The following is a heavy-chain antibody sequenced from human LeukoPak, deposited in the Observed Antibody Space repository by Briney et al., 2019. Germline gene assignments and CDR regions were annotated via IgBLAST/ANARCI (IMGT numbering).Heavy chain of an antibody. CDR3: ATEYFYDAGGFYHDY. Sequence: GGSLRLSCAASGFTFSNYGMHWVRQAPGKGLEWVAVISYDGNNEYYEDSVKGRFTISRGNSKNTVYLQMNSPRAEDTAVYYCATEYFYDAGGFYHDYWGQGTLVTVSS. D-gene: IGHD3-22*01. J-gene: IGHJ4*02. CDR2: ISYDGNNE. V-gene: IGHV3-30*03. CDR1: GFTFSNYG.